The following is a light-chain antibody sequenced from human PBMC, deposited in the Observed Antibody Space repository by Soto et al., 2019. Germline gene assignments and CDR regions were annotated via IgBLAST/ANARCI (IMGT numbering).Light chain of an antibody. CDR2: WAS. CDR3: QQYNSYSPWT. Sequence: DTVMSKSADSVAVYLGERATINCKSSQSVLYVSNNRNYLAWYQKKPGQPPKLLISWASTRESGVPDRFSGSGSATEFSLTISSLQPDDFATYYCQQYNSYSPWTFGQGTKVDIK. CDR1: QSVLYVSNNRNY. J-gene: IGKJ1*01. V-gene: IGKV4-1*01.